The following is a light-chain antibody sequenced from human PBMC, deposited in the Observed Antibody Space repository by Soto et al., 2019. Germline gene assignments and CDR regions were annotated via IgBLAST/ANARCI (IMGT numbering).Light chain of an antibody. J-gene: IGLJ1*01. CDR3: SSYTTSANYV. V-gene: IGLV2-14*01. CDR2: DVS. CDR1: SSDVGAYNY. Sequence: QSVLTQPASVSGSPGQSITISCTGTSSDVGAYNYVSWYQQHPGKAPKLMIYDVSNRPSGVSNRFSGSKPGNTASLTISGLQAEDEADYYCSSYTTSANYVFGTGTKVTVL.